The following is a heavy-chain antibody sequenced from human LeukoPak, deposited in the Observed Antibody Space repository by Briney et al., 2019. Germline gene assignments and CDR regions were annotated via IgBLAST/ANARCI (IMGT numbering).Heavy chain of an antibody. CDR3: ARWTTTFLDY. Sequence: ASVKVSCKASGYTFTNYYIHWVRQAPGHGLEWMGISNPSGDSTNYAQKFQGRVTMTRDTSTSTVYMDLSSLRSEYTAVYYCARWTTTFLDYWGQGTLVTVSS. CDR1: GYTFTNYY. V-gene: IGHV1-46*01. J-gene: IGHJ4*02. CDR2: SNPSGDST. D-gene: IGHD1-1*01.